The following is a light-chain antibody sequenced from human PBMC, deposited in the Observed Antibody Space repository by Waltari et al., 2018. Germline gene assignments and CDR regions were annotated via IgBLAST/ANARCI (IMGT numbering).Light chain of an antibody. CDR2: DDT. Sequence: SYDLTQPPPVSEAPGKTATITCGGTNIGSKTVHLYQQKAGKAPILVLYDDTDRPSGIPDRFSGSNSGNTATLTISRVEAGDEADYYCQVWDSNTDHAFFGTGTKVTVL. V-gene: IGLV3-21*03. CDR3: QVWDSNTDHAF. J-gene: IGLJ1*01. CDR1: NIGSKT.